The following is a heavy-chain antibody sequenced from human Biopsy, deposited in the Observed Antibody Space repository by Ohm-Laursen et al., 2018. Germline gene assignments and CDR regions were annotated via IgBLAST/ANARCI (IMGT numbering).Heavy chain of an antibody. D-gene: IGHD3-10*01. Sequence: SLRLSCAASGFIFSTYTVNWVRQAPGEGLEWVSSISSRSSGIYYADSVKGRFTISRDNAKNSLYLQMNSLRAEDTAVYYCARSRGSSGIATIYYYGMDVWGQGTTVTVSS. CDR2: ISSRSSGI. V-gene: IGHV3-21*01. CDR1: GFIFSTYT. J-gene: IGHJ6*02. CDR3: ARSRGSSGIATIYYYGMDV.